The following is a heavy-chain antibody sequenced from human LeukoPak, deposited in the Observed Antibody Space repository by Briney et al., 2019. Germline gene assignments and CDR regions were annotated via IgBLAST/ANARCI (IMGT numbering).Heavy chain of an antibody. J-gene: IGHJ6*02. Sequence: PSATLSLTWTVSGGSISSYYWSWIRQPAGKGLEWIGRIFTSGSTNYNPSLKSRVTMSVDTSKNQFSLKLSSVTAADTAVYYCASLGGYYYYGMDVWGQGTTVTVSS. CDR1: GGSISSYY. V-gene: IGHV4-4*07. CDR2: IFTSGST. CDR3: ASLGGYYYYGMDV. D-gene: IGHD1-26*01.